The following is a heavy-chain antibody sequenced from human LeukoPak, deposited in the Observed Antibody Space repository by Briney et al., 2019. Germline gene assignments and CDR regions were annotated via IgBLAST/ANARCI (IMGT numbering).Heavy chain of an antibody. CDR1: GFTFSSYA. CDR2: FSGGGSAT. CDR3: ARVNQLLTIDY. Sequence: GGSLRLSCVASGFTFSSYAMSWVRQAPGKGLEWVSAFSGGGSATYYADSVKGRFTISRDNSKNTLYLQMNSLRAEDTAVYYCARVNQLLTIDYWGQGTLVTVSS. D-gene: IGHD4/OR15-4a*01. V-gene: IGHV3-23*01. J-gene: IGHJ4*02.